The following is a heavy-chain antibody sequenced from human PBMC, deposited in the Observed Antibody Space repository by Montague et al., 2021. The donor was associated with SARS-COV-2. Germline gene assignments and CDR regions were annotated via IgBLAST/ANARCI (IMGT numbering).Heavy chain of an antibody. Sequence: TLSLTCTVSGGSISSGGYYWSWIRQPPGKGLEWIGYIYYSGSTYYNPSLKSRVTISVDTSKNQFSLKMNSVTAADTAVYYCARPPEPMIILIITSLNWYFDLWGRGTLVTVSS. J-gene: IGHJ2*01. V-gene: IGHV4-31*03. CDR3: ARPPEPMIILIITSLNWYFDL. CDR1: GGSISSGGYY. CDR2: IYYSGST. D-gene: IGHD3-22*01.